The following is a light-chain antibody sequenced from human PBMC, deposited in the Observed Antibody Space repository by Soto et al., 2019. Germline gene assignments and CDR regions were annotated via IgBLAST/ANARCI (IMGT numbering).Light chain of an antibody. CDR3: QQLNSYLLT. Sequence: DIQMTQSPSSLSASVVDRVTITCRASQGISSYLAWYQQKPEKAPKLLIYAASTLQSGVPSRFSGSGSGTEFTLTISSLQPEDFATYYCQQLNSYLLTFGGGTKVDIK. CDR2: AAS. J-gene: IGKJ4*01. V-gene: IGKV1-9*01. CDR1: QGISSY.